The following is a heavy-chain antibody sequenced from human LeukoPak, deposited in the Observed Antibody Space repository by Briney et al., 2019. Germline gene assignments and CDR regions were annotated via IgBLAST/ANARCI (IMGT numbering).Heavy chain of an antibody. V-gene: IGHV5-51*01. CDR1: GYSFTNYW. CDR3: ARHMRYYYDSGSYEADY. CDR2: IYPDDSDT. Sequence: GESLKISCKGSGYSFTNYWIGWVRQMPGKGLEWMGIIYPDDSDTKYSPSFQGQVTISADKSISTAYLQWSSLKASDTAMYYCARHMRYYYDSGSYEADYWGQGTLVTVSS. J-gene: IGHJ4*02. D-gene: IGHD3-10*01.